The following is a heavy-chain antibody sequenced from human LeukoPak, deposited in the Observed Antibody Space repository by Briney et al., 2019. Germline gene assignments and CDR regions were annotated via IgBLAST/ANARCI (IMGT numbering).Heavy chain of an antibody. J-gene: IGHJ4*02. CDR1: GFTFSSYW. V-gene: IGHV3-7*01. Sequence: QPGGSLRLSCAASGFTFSSYWMSWVRQAQGKGLEWVANIKQDGSEKYYVDSVKGRFTISRDNAKNSLYLQMNSLRAEDTAVYYCVREITGGYFDYWGQGTLVTVSS. CDR3: VREITGGYFDY. CDR2: IKQDGSEK. D-gene: IGHD2-15*01.